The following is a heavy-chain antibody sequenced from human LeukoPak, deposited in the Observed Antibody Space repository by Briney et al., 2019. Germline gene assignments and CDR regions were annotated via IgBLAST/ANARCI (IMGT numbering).Heavy chain of an antibody. J-gene: IGHJ4*02. D-gene: IGHD3-22*01. Sequence: NPSETLSLTCTVSGGSISNGDHYWSWIRQHPGKGLEWIGHIYYSGSTSYNPSLKSRVTISVDTSKNQFSLKLSSVTAADTAVYYCARVKGSGYYYVFDYWGQGTLVTVSS. CDR3: ARVKGSGYYYVFDY. V-gene: IGHV4-61*08. CDR2: IYYSGST. CDR1: GGSISNGDHY.